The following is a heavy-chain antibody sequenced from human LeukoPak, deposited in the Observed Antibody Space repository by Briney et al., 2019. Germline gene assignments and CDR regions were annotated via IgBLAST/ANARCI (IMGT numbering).Heavy chain of an antibody. CDR3: AKSPNFGVVMRFDP. V-gene: IGHV3-23*01. J-gene: IGHJ5*02. CDR2: ISGSGGST. Sequence: QAGGSLRLSCAASGFTFSSYAMSWVRQAPGKGLEWVSAISGSGGSTYYADSVKGRFTISRDNSKNTLYLQMNSLRAEDTAVYYCAKSPNFGVVMRFDPWGQGTLVTVSS. CDR1: GFTFSSYA. D-gene: IGHD3-3*01.